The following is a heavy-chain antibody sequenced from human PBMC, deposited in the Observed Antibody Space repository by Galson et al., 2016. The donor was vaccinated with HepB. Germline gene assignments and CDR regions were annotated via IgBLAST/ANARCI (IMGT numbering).Heavy chain of an antibody. J-gene: IGHJ6*02. V-gene: IGHV1-2*06. CDR3: ARERRVRAVAGKVYYYYGLDV. CDR1: GYIFTGHL. D-gene: IGHD6-13*01. Sequence: SVKVSCKASGYIFTGHLMHWVRQAPGQGLEWMGRINPNTGGTNYAQKFQGRVTLTRDTSDRTAYMELSGLRSDDTALYYCARERRVRAVAGKVYYYYGLDVWGQGTTVIVSS. CDR2: INPNTGGT.